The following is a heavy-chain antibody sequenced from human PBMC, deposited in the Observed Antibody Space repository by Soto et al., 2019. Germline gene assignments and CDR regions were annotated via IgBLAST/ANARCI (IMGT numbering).Heavy chain of an antibody. D-gene: IGHD6-13*01. CDR2: ISGSGGST. J-gene: IGHJ4*02. V-gene: IGHV3-23*01. Sequence: EVQLLESGGGLVQPGGSLRLSCVASGFTFSNSAVTWVRQAPGKGLEWVSTISGSGGSTYYADSVKGRFTISRDNSKNTLYLQMNSLRAEDTAVYYCAKDQGSSWYEIDYWGQGTLVTVSS. CDR1: GFTFSNSA. CDR3: AKDQGSSWYEIDY.